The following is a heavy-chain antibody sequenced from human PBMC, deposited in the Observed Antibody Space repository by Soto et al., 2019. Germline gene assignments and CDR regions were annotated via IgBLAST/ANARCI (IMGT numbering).Heavy chain of an antibody. J-gene: IGHJ4*02. D-gene: IGHD1-26*01. CDR1: GGSISSGGYY. CDR2: IYYSGST. V-gene: IGHV4-31*03. CDR3: ARGTWEVPFRVDY. Sequence: QVQLQESGPGLVKPSQTLSLTCTVSGGSISSGGYYWSWIRKHPGKGLEWIGYIYYSGSTYYNPSLKRRVTISVDTSKNQFSLKLSSVTAADTAVYYCARGTWEVPFRVDYWGQGTLVTVSS.